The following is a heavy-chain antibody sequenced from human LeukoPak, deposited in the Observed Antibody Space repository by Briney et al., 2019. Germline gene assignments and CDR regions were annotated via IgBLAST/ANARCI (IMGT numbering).Heavy chain of an antibody. V-gene: IGHV3-48*01. D-gene: IGHD5-18*01. J-gene: IGHJ3*02. CDR1: KFTFRRYS. CDR2: ISSSSSTI. CDR3: ARATSGSYGSDAFGI. Sequence: GGSLRLSCAASKFTFRRYSMNWVRQAPGKGLEWVSYISSSSSTIYYADSAKGRFTISRDNAKNSLYLQMNRLRAEDTAVYYCARATSGSYGSDAFGIWGQGTMVTVPS.